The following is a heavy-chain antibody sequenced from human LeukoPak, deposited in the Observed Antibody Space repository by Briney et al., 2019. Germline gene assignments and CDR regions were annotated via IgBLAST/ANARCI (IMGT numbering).Heavy chain of an antibody. CDR3: ARDCYDFWSGYYDPLGYYYYGMDV. D-gene: IGHD3-3*01. V-gene: IGHV1-46*01. CDR2: INPSGGST. J-gene: IGHJ6*02. CDR1: GYTFTSYY. Sequence: ASVKVSCKASGYTFTSYYMHWVRQAPGQGLEWMGIINPSGGSTSYAQKFQGRVTMTRDMSTSTVYMELSSLRSEDTAVYYCARDCYDFWSGYYDPLGYYYYGMDVWGQGTTVTVSS.